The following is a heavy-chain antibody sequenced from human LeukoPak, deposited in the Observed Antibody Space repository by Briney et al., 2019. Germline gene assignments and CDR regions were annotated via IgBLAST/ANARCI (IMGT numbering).Heavy chain of an antibody. CDR2: INPNSGGT. Sequence: ASVKVSCKASGYTFTGCYMHWVRQAPGQGLEWMGWINPNSGGTNYAQKFQGRVTMTRDTSISTAYMELSRLRSDDTAVYYCARVSRESSSWYYADYWGQGTLVTVSS. CDR3: ARVSRESSSWYYADY. CDR1: GYTFTGCY. V-gene: IGHV1-2*02. D-gene: IGHD6-13*01. J-gene: IGHJ4*02.